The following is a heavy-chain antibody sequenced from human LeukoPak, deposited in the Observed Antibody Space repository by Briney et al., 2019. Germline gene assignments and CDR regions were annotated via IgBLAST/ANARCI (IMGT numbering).Heavy chain of an antibody. J-gene: IGHJ6*03. V-gene: IGHV1-24*01. CDR2: FDPEDGET. CDR1: GYTLTELS. Sequence: GASVKVSCKVSGYTLTELSMHWVRQAPGKGLEWMGGFDPEDGETIYAQKFQGRVTMTEDTSTDTAYMELSSLRSEDTAVYYCATDKRGADYYYMDVWGKGTTVTVSS. D-gene: IGHD1-26*01. CDR3: ATDKRGADYYYMDV.